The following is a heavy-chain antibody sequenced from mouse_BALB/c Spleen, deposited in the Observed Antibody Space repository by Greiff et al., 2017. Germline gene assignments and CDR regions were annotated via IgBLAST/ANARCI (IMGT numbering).Heavy chain of an antibody. CDR3: ARGDAMDY. CDR1: GFTFSSYA. CDR2: ISSGGST. V-gene: IGHV5-6-5*01. J-gene: IGHJ4*01. Sequence: EVHLVESGGGLVKPGGSLKLSCAASGFTFSSYAMSWVRQTPEKRLEWVASISSGGSTYYPDSVKGRFTISRDNARNILYLQMSSLRSEDTAMYYCARGDAMDYWGQGTSVTVSS.